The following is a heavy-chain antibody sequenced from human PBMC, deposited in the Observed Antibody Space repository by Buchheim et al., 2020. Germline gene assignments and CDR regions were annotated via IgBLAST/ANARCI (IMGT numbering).Heavy chain of an antibody. V-gene: IGHV4-61*02. D-gene: IGHD1-26*01. CDR2: FYSSGNT. Sequence: QVQLQESGPGLVKPSQTLSLTCTVSGGSISSGSYYWSWIRQPAGKGLEWIGRFYSSGNTNYNPSLKSRVTISVDTSKNQFSLKLSSVTAADTAVYYCARGPIVGATLPYYYYGMDVWGQGTT. CDR1: GGSISSGSYY. J-gene: IGHJ6*02. CDR3: ARGPIVGATLPYYYYGMDV.